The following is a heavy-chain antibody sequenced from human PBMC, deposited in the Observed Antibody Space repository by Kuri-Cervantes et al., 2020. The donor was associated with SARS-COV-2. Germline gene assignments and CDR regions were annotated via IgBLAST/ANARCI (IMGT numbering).Heavy chain of an antibody. CDR3: ARSLAVVIVDGEYFQH. V-gene: IGHV1-18*01. D-gene: IGHD2-21*01. CDR1: GYTFTSYG. J-gene: IGHJ1*01. CDR2: ISAYNGNT. Sequence: ASVKVSCKASGYTFTSYGISWVRQAPGQGLEWMGWISAYNGNTNYAQKLQGRVTMTTDTSTSTAYMELRSLRSDDTAVYYCARSLAVVIVDGEYFQHWGQGTLVTVSS.